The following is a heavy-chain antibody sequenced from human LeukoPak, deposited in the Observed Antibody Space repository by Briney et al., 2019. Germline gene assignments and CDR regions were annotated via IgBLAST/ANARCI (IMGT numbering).Heavy chain of an antibody. D-gene: IGHD5-18*01. CDR2: MNPNSGNT. CDR1: GYTFTSYD. J-gene: IGHJ6*03. Sequence: ASVKVSCKASGYTFTSYDINWVRQATGQGLEWMGWMNPNSGNTGYAQKFQGRVTMTRNTSISTAYMELSSLRSEDTAVYYCARDNGGTAMADYYYYYMDVWGKGTTVIISS. V-gene: IGHV1-8*01. CDR3: ARDNGGTAMADYYYYYMDV.